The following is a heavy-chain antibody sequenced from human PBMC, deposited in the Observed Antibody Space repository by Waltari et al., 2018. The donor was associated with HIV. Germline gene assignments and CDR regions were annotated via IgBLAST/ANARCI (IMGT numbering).Heavy chain of an antibody. V-gene: IGHV1-46*01. CDR3: ARDRNIRRIIAVAGY. CDR2: INPSGGST. CDR1: GYTFPSYS. Sequence: QVQLVQSGAEVKKPGASVEVSCKASGYTFPSYSIHWLRQAPGQGLEWMGIINPSGGSTSYAQKFQGRVTMTRDTSTSTVYMELSSLRSEDTAVYYCARDRNIRRIIAVAGYWGQGTLVTVSS. D-gene: IGHD6-19*01. J-gene: IGHJ4*02.